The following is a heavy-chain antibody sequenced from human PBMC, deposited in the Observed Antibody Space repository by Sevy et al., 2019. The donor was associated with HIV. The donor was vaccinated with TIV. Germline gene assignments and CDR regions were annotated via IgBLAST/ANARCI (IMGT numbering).Heavy chain of an antibody. CDR1: GFTFSSYG. D-gene: IGHD4-17*01. Sequence: GGSLRLSCAASGFTFSSYGMHWVRQAPGKGLEWVAVISYDGGNKYYADSVKGRFTISRDNSKNTLYLQMNSLRAEDTAVYYCAKDRWGIYGDLDYWGQGTLVTVSS. J-gene: IGHJ4*02. V-gene: IGHV3-30*18. CDR2: ISYDGGNK. CDR3: AKDRWGIYGDLDY.